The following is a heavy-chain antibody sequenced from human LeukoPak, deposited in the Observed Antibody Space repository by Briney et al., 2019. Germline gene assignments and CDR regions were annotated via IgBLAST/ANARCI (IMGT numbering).Heavy chain of an antibody. CDR3: ARGHQLLSYYYYYMDV. J-gene: IGHJ6*03. V-gene: IGHV4-59*01. CDR2: IYYSGST. CDR1: GGSISSYY. Sequence: SETLSLTCTVSGGSISSYYWSWIRQPPGKGLEWIGYIYYSGSTNYNPSLKSRVTISVDTSKNQLSLKLSSVTAADTAVYYCARGHQLLSYYYYYMDVWGKGTTVTVSS. D-gene: IGHD2-2*01.